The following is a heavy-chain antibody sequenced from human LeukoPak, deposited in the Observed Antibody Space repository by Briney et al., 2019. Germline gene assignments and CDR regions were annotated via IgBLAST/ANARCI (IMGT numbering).Heavy chain of an antibody. J-gene: IGHJ3*02. CDR1: GGSISSYY. V-gene: IGHV4-59*01. CDR3: ARASVYSSSWYWGAFDI. Sequence: SETLSLTCTVSGGSISSYYWSWIRQPPGKGLEWIGYIYYSGSTNYNPSLKTRVIISVDTSKNQFSLKLSSVTAADTAVYYCARASVYSSSWYWGAFDIWGQGTMVTVSS. CDR2: IYYSGST. D-gene: IGHD6-13*01.